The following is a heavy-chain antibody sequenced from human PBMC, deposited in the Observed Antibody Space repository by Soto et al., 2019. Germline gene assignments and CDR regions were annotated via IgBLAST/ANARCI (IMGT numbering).Heavy chain of an antibody. Sequence: ASVKVSCKASGYTFTSYGISWVRQAPGQGLEWMGWISAYNGNTNYAQKLQGRVTMTTDTSTSTAYMELRSLRSDDTAVYYCARDQPTYYYDSSGYLPYFDYWGQGTLVTVSS. CDR1: GYTFTSYG. V-gene: IGHV1-18*01. D-gene: IGHD3-22*01. CDR2: ISAYNGNT. CDR3: ARDQPTYYYDSSGYLPYFDY. J-gene: IGHJ4*02.